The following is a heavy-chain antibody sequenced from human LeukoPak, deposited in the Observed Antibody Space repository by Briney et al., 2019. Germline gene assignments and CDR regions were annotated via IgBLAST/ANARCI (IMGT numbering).Heavy chain of an antibody. Sequence: SVKVSCKASGGTLSTHTITWVRQAPGQGLEWMGRIIPTLGITRYAQKFQGRVTITADKSTSTAYMDLGSLRSEDTAVYYCARDQGDWGGPYYYGMDVWGQGTTVTVSS. V-gene: IGHV1-69*04. CDR1: GGTLSTHT. J-gene: IGHJ6*02. CDR3: ARDQGDWGGPYYYGMDV. D-gene: IGHD7-27*01. CDR2: IIPTLGIT.